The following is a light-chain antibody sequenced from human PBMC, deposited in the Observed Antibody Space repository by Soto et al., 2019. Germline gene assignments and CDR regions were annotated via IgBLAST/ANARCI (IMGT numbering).Light chain of an antibody. V-gene: IGKV1-39*01. CDR3: HQTYIAPAT. CDR1: QSINNC. Sequence: DIQMTHSPSSLSASVGDRVTITCRASQSINNCLSWFQQKPGQAPKLLIYAASSLQSGVPSRFSGSGSGTDFILTIDSLQPEDFATYFCHQTYIAPATFGQGTKVGVK. CDR2: AAS. J-gene: IGKJ1*01.